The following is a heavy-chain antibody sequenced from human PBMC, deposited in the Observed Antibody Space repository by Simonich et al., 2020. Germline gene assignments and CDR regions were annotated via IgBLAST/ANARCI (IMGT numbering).Heavy chain of an antibody. CDR3: ARHAGFAFDI. D-gene: IGHD6-13*01. Sequence: QLQLQESGPGLVKPSETLSLTCTVSGGSISSSSYYWGWIRQPPGKGLEWIGSIYYSGNNHQTPALKSRVTISVDTSKNQFSLKLSSVTAADTAVYYCARHAGFAFDIWGQGTMVTVSS. CDR1: GGSISSSSYY. V-gene: IGHV4-39*01. J-gene: IGHJ3*02. CDR2: IYYSGNN.